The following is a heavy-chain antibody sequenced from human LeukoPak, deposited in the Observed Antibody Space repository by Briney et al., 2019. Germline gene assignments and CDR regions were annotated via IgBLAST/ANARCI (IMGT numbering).Heavy chain of an antibody. Sequence: GGSLRLSCVASGFTFNSYAMNWVRQAPGKGLEWVSAISGSGDSTYYADSVKGRFTISRDNSKNTLYLRMNSLRAEDTAVYYCTKDSPLGYYDSSGYLDYWGQGTLVTVSS. V-gene: IGHV3-23*01. J-gene: IGHJ4*02. CDR3: TKDSPLGYYDSSGYLDY. CDR2: ISGSGDST. D-gene: IGHD3-22*01. CDR1: GFTFNSYA.